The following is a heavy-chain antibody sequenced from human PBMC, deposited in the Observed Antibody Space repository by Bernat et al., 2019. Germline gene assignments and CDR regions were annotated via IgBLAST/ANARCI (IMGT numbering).Heavy chain of an antibody. J-gene: IGHJ3*02. CDR1: GDSISSSAW. V-gene: IGHV4-4*02. CDR3: ARDTVAAVGTEFDI. D-gene: IGHD6-13*01. CDR2: IYHNGNI. Sequence: QVQLQESGPQLVKPSGTLSLTCVVSGDSISSSAWWSWVRQPPGKGLEWIAEIYHNGNINYNPSLRSRVTISIDKSKNQISVGLSSVTAADTAVYYCARDTVAAVGTEFDIWGQGTMVTVSS.